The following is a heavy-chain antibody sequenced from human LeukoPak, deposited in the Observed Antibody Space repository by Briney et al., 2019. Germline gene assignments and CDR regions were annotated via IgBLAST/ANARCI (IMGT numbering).Heavy chain of an antibody. CDR2: ISSSSSTI. J-gene: IGHJ4*02. Sequence: GGSLRLSCAASGFTFSSYSMNWVRQAPGKGLEWVSYISSSSSTIYYADSVKGRFTISRDNAKNSLYLQMNSLRAEDTAVYYCARDMNYYDSSGYLVDYWGQGTLVTVSS. D-gene: IGHD3-22*01. CDR3: ARDMNYYDSSGYLVDY. CDR1: GFTFSSYS. V-gene: IGHV3-48*01.